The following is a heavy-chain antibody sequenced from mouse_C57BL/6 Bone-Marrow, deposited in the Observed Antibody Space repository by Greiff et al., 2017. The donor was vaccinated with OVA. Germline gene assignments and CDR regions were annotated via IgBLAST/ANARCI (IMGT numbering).Heavy chain of an antibody. CDR3: AREFYYYGSSVDY. D-gene: IGHD1-1*01. Sequence: QVQLKQPGAELVMPGASVKLSCKASGYTFTSYWMHWVKQRPGQGLEWIGEIDPSDSYTNYNQKFKGKSTLTVDKSSSTAYMQLSSLTSEDSAVYYCAREFYYYGSSVDYWGQGTTLTVSS. CDR2: IDPSDSYT. V-gene: IGHV1-69*01. J-gene: IGHJ2*01. CDR1: GYTFTSYW.